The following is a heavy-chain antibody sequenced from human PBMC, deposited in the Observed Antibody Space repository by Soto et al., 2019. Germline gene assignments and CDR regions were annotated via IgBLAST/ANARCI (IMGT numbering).Heavy chain of an antibody. D-gene: IGHD2-15*01. J-gene: IGHJ6*03. CDR2: IIPILGIA. CDR3: ASRPYCSGGSCYSRYYYYYMDV. Sequence: QVQLVQSGAEVKKPGSSVKVSCKASGGTFSSYTISWVRQAPGQGLEWMGRIIPILGIANYAQKFQVRVTITADKSTSTAYMELSSLRSEDTAVYYCASRPYCSGGSCYSRYYYYYMDVWGKGTTVTVSS. CDR1: GGTFSSYT. V-gene: IGHV1-69*02.